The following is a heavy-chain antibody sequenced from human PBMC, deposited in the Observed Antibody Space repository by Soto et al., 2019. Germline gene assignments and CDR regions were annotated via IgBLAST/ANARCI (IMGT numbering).Heavy chain of an antibody. J-gene: IGHJ4*02. CDR1: GGSVSSGDFY. D-gene: IGHD2-15*01. Sequence: KPSETLSLTCTVSGGSVSSGDFYWSWIRQPAGKGLEWIGRVYSSGTTDYNPSRNSRATLSVETSKNQFSLKMSSVTAADTAVYYCARDIGSYAYGEGYWGQGIQVTVSS. V-gene: IGHV4-61*10. CDR2: VYSSGTT. CDR3: ARDIGSYAYGEGY.